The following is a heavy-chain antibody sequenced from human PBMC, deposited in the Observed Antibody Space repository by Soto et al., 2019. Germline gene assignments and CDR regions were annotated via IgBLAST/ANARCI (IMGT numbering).Heavy chain of an antibody. J-gene: IGHJ5*02. Sequence: GGSLRLSCAASGFTLSSYTMRWVRQAPGKGLEWVSTISGSGGDTYYADSVKGRFTISRDNSKNTLYLQMNSLLAEDTAIYYCVKSLNIHWQNWFDAWGQGTLVTVSS. D-gene: IGHD1-1*01. CDR2: ISGSGGDT. CDR1: GFTLSSYT. CDR3: VKSLNIHWQNWFDA. V-gene: IGHV3-23*01.